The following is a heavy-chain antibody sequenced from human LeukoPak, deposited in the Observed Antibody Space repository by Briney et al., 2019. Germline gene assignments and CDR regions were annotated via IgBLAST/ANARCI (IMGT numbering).Heavy chain of an antibody. CDR2: IIPIFGTA. V-gene: IGHV1-69*05. CDR1: GGTFSSYA. D-gene: IGHD3-9*01. CDR3: ARGHYYDILTGYHYYYYYMDV. Sequence: APVKVSCKASGGTFSSYAISWVRQAPGQGLEWMGGIIPIFGTANYAQKFQGRVTITTDESTSTAYMELSSLRSEDTAVYYCARGHYYDILTGYHYYYYYMDVWGKGTTVTVSS. J-gene: IGHJ6*03.